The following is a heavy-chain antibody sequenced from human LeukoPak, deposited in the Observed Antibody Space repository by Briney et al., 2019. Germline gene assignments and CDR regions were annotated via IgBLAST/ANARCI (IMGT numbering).Heavy chain of an antibody. CDR2: IIPILGIA. CDR3: ARDFGAPPYSATRGYYMDV. D-gene: IGHD1-26*01. J-gene: IGHJ6*03. V-gene: IGHV1-69*04. Sequence: SVKVSCKASGGTFSSYAISWVRQAPGQGLEWMGRIIPILGIANYAQKLQGRVNVTTDRSTSTAYMELRSLRSDDTAVYYCARDFGAPPYSATRGYYMDVWGKGTTVTVSS. CDR1: GGTFSSYA.